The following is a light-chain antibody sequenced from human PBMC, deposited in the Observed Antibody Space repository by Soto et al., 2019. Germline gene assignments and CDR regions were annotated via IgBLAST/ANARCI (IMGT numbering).Light chain of an antibody. CDR3: SSFTSSNTWL. CDR2: EVN. CDR1: SSNVGGYNY. Sequence: QSALTQPASVSGSPGQSITISCTGTSSNVGGYNYVSWYQQYPGKAPKLMIFEVNNRPSGVSDRFSGSKSGNTASLTISGLQAEEEADYYCSSFTSSNTWLFGGGTKLTVL. V-gene: IGLV2-14*01. J-gene: IGLJ3*02.